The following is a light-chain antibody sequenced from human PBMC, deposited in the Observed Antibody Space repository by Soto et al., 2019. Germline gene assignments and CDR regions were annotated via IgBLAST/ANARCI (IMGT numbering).Light chain of an antibody. CDR1: QSVSSN. CDR2: GTS. V-gene: IGKV3-15*01. J-gene: IGKJ4*01. CDR3: QQYNNSPPLT. Sequence: EIVMTQSPATLSVSPGERATLSCRASQSVSSNLAWYQQKPGQAPRLLIYGTSTRATGIPARFSGSGSGTEFTLTISSLQSEDFAVYYCQQYNNSPPLTFGVGTKGEIK.